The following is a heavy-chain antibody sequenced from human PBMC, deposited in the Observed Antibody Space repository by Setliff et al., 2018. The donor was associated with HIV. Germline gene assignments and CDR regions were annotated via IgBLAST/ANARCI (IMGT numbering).Heavy chain of an antibody. CDR1: GFTFSNAW. CDR3: STGPSWVSDGIADF. Sequence: GGSLRLSCVASGFTFSNAWMKWVRQAPGKGLEWVGRIKSKTDGGTTDHAAAVKDRFSFSRDDSKSILYLQMNSLEIEDTAVYFCSTGPSWVSDGIADFWGPGTLVTVSS. D-gene: IGHD1-26*01. J-gene: IGHJ4*02. V-gene: IGHV3-15*01. CDR2: IKSKTDGGTT.